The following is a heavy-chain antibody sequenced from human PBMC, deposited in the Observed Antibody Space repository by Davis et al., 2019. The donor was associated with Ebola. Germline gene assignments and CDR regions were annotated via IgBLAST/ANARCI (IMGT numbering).Heavy chain of an antibody. J-gene: IGHJ5*02. CDR2: INPKTGAA. CDR3: ARDGQQQLLVDTCFDP. D-gene: IGHD6-13*01. CDR1: GYTFTGYY. Sequence: ASVKVSCKASGYTFTGYYIHWVRQSPGQGLEWMGRINPKTGAANYLQKFQGRVTMTRDSSIDTAYMELGSLRSDDTAVYYCARDGQQQLLVDTCFDPWGQGTLVTVSS. V-gene: IGHV1-2*06.